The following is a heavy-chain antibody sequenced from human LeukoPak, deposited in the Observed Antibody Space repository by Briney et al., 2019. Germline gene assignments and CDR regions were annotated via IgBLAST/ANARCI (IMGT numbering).Heavy chain of an antibody. CDR3: AKAVEATTVLYYYYYYMDV. CDR1: GFTFSGYA. CDR2: VSGNGGRT. J-gene: IGHJ6*03. V-gene: IGHV3-64*02. Sequence: GGSLRLSCAASGFTFSGYAMHWVRQAPGKGLEYVSAVSGNGGRTYYADSVKGRFTISRDNSKNTLYLQMNSLRAEDTAVYYCAKAVEATTVLYYYYYYMDVWGKGTTVTISS. D-gene: IGHD1-26*01.